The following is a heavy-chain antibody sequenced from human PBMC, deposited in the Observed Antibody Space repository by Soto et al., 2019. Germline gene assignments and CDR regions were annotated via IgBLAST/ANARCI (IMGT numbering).Heavy chain of an antibody. CDR2: ISGSGGST. Sequence: SLRLSCAASGFTFSSYAMSWVRQAPGKGLEWVSAISGSGGSTYYADSVKGRFTISRDNSKNTLYLQMNSLRAEDTAVYYCAKDKSSSCCPNWFDPWGQGTLVTVSS. J-gene: IGHJ5*02. CDR1: GFTFSSYA. CDR3: AKDKSSSCCPNWFDP. V-gene: IGHV3-23*01. D-gene: IGHD6-13*01.